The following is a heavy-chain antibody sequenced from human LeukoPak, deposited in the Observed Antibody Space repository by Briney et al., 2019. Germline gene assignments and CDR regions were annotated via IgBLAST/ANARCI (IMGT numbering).Heavy chain of an antibody. J-gene: IGHJ4*02. CDR2: ISYSSSYI. V-gene: IGHV3-21*01. D-gene: IGHD3-22*01. CDR3: ARDFEERGYFVADFDY. CDR1: GFTFSDYI. Sequence: GGSLRLSCAASGFTFSDYIINWVRQAPGKGLEWVSSISYSSSYIYYADSVKGRFTISRDNARNSVYLQMNSLRVEDTAVYYCARDFEERGYFVADFDYWGQGTLVTVSS.